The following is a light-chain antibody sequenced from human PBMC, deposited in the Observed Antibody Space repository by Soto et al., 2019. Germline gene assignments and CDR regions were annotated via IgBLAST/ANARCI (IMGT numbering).Light chain of an antibody. J-gene: IGKJ2*01. CDR1: QSVSSSY. CDR2: SVS. CDR3: QHYGSSPPLYT. V-gene: IGKV3-20*01. Sequence: DIVLTQSPATLSLSPGERATFSCRASQSVSSSYLAWYQQKPGRTPRLLVSSVSTRATGIPDRFSGSGSGTDFTLTISRLEPEDFAVYYCQHYGSSPPLYTFGQGTKVDIK.